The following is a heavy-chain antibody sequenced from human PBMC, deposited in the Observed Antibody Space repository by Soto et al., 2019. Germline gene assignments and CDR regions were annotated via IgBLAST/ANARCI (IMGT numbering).Heavy chain of an antibody. Sequence: QVQLVQSGAEVKKPGSSVKLSCKASGGTLRNYAISWVRQAPGQGLEWMGGITPIFGTTNYAQKFQVRAMITADESTNTAYMELSSLRSEDTAIYYCARAPGYSSGWHDYWGEGNLITVSS. CDR1: GGTLRNYA. D-gene: IGHD6-19*01. CDR2: ITPIFGTT. V-gene: IGHV1-69*01. CDR3: ARAPGYSSGWHDY. J-gene: IGHJ4*02.